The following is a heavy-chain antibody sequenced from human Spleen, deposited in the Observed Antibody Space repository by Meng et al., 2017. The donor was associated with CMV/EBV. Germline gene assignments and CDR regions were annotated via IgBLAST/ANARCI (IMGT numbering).Heavy chain of an antibody. CDR3: ARDRTTYSHYEFDY. CDR1: GGPFSSYA. V-gene: IGHV1-69*05. Sequence: SGGPFSSYAISWVRQAPGHGLEWMGGIIPIFGTANYAQKFQGRVTITTDESTSTAYMELSSLRSEDTAVYYCARDRTTYSHYEFDYWGQGTLVTVSS. D-gene: IGHD3-3*02. CDR2: IIPIFGTA. J-gene: IGHJ4*02.